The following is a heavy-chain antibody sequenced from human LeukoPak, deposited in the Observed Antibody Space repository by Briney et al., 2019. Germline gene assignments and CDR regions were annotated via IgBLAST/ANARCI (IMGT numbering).Heavy chain of an antibody. J-gene: IGHJ4*02. Sequence: ASVKVSCKASGYTFTSYYMHWVRQAPGQGLEWMGIINPSGGSTSYAQKFQGRVTMTRDTSTSTVCMELSSLRSEDTAVYYCAREWIQLGFDYWGQGTLVTVSS. D-gene: IGHD5-18*01. V-gene: IGHV1-46*01. CDR3: AREWIQLGFDY. CDR1: GYTFTSYY. CDR2: INPSGGST.